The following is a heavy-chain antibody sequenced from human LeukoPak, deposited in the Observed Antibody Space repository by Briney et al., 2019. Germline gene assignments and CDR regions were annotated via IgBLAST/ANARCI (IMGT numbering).Heavy chain of an antibody. V-gene: IGHV3-23*01. Sequence: GGSLRLSCAASGFTFSNYAMSWVRQSPGKGLEWISSISGSGDNTFYADSVKGRFTISRDKSKNTLYLQMNGLRVEDTALYCCAKGLAATGKMTDSWGQGTLVTVSS. J-gene: IGHJ4*02. CDR2: ISGSGDNT. CDR1: GFTFSNYA. CDR3: AKGLAATGKMTDS. D-gene: IGHD6-13*01.